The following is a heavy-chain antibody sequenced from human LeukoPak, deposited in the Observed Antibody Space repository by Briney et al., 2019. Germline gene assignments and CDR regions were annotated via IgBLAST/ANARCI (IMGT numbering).Heavy chain of an antibody. D-gene: IGHD3-22*01. Sequence: GGSLRLFCAASGFTFSSYAMSWVRQASGKGLEWVSAISGSGGSTYYADSVKDRFTISRDNSKNTLYLQMNSLRAEDTAVYYCAKEYCYDSSGTPWYAFDIWGQGTMVTVSS. CDR3: AKEYCYDSSGTPWYAFDI. J-gene: IGHJ3*02. CDR2: ISGSGGST. CDR1: GFTFSSYA. V-gene: IGHV3-23*01.